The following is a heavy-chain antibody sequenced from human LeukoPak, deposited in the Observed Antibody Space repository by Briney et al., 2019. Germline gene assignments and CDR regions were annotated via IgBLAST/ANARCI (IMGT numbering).Heavy chain of an antibody. Sequence: KPSETLSLTCTVSGGSISSHYWSWIRQPPGKGLEWIGYIYYSGSTNYNPSLKSRVTISVDTSKNQFSLKLSSVTAADTAVYYCARDISGYWGQGTLVTVSS. CDR1: GGSISSHY. CDR3: ARDISGY. V-gene: IGHV4-59*11. J-gene: IGHJ4*02. CDR2: IYYSGST. D-gene: IGHD1-14*01.